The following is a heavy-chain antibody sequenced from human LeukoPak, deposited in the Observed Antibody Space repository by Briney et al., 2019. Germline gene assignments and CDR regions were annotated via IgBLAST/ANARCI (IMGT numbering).Heavy chain of an antibody. V-gene: IGHV3-30*04. CDR2: ISYDGSNK. J-gene: IGHJ4*02. CDR1: GFTFSSYA. D-gene: IGHD3-16*02. CDR3: AKDSHYDYVWGSYRGNYFDY. Sequence: PGRSLRLSCAASGFTFSSYAMHWVRQAPGKGLEWVAVISYDGSNKYYANSVKGRFTISRDNSKNTLYLQMNSLRAEDTAVYYCAKDSHYDYVWGSYRGNYFDYWGQGTLVTVSS.